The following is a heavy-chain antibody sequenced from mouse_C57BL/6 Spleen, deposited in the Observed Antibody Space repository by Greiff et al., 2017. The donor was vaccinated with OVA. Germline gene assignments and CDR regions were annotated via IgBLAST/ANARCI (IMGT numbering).Heavy chain of an antibody. CDR3: ARGTTVVGAMDY. CDR2: INPYNGGT. Sequence: EVQLQQSGPVLVKPGASVKMSCKASGYTFTDYYMNWVKQSHGKSLEWIGVINPYNGGTSYNQKFKGKATLTVDKSSSTAYMELNSLTSEDSAVYYCARGTTVVGAMDYWGQGTSVTVSS. V-gene: IGHV1-19*01. J-gene: IGHJ4*01. D-gene: IGHD1-1*01. CDR1: GYTFTDYY.